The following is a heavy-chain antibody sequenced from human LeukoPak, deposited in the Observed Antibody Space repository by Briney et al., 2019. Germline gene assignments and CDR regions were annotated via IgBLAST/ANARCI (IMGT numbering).Heavy chain of an antibody. CDR3: ARGDIAAAGAPLGY. V-gene: IGHV4-4*07. CDR2: IYTSGST. Sequence: KSSETLSLTCTVSGGSISSYYWSWIRQPAGKGLEWIGRIYTSGSTNYNPSLKSRVTMSVDTSKNQFSLKLSSVTAADTAAYYCARGDIAAAGAPLGYWGQGTLVTVSS. J-gene: IGHJ4*02. D-gene: IGHD6-13*01. CDR1: GGSISSYY.